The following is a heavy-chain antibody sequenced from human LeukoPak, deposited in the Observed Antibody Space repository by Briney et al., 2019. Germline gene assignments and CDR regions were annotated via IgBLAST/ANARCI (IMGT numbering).Heavy chain of an antibody. CDR3: ARQGFYYGSGSQSDY. CDR2: IYPGDSDT. V-gene: IGHV5-51*01. CDR1: GYSFTSYW. Sequence: GESLKISFKGSGYSFTSYWIGWVRQLPGNGLEWMGTIYPGDSDTRYSPSFQGQVTISADKSITTAYLQWNSLKASDTAMYYCARQGFYYGSGSQSDYWGQGTLVTVSS. J-gene: IGHJ4*02. D-gene: IGHD3-10*01.